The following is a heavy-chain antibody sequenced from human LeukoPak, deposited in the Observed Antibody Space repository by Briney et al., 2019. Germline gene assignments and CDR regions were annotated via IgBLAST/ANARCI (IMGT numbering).Heavy chain of an antibody. J-gene: IGHJ4*02. V-gene: IGHV3-21*01. D-gene: IGHD6-19*01. CDR2: ISSSSSYI. CDR1: GFTFSSYS. Sequence: GGSLRLSCAASGFTFSSYSMNWVRQAPGKGLEWVSSISSSSSYIYYADSVKGRFTISRDNAKNSLYLQMNSLGAEDTAVYYCASSQGDSSGWYTAKFDYWGQGTLVTVSS. CDR3: ASSQGDSSGWYTAKFDY.